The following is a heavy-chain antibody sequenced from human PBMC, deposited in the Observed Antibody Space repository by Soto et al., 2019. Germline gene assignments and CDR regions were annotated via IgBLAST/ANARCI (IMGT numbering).Heavy chain of an antibody. CDR1: GGSISSSSYY. CDR3: ARHDSGTMSVTPY. Sequence: QLQLQESGPGLVKPSETLSLTCTVSGGSISSSSYYWGWIRQPPGKGLEWIGSIYYSGSTYYNPSLKSRVTISVDTSKNQYSLQLSSVTAADTAVYYCARHDSGTMSVTPYWGQGTLVTVSS. CDR2: IYYSGST. J-gene: IGHJ4*02. V-gene: IGHV4-39*01. D-gene: IGHD3-10*02.